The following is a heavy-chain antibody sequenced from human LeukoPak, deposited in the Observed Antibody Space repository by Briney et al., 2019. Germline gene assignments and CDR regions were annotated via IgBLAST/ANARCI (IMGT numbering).Heavy chain of an antibody. J-gene: IGHJ4*02. CDR2: ISYDGSHK. Sequence: PGGSLRLSCAASGFTFSSYAMHWVRQAPGKGLEWVAVISYDGSHKYYADSVKGRFTISRDNSKNTLYLQMNSLRAEDTAVYSCARDGEYSNKGGFDYWGQGTLVTVSS. D-gene: IGHD4-11*01. CDR1: GFTFSSYA. CDR3: ARDGEYSNKGGFDY. V-gene: IGHV3-30*04.